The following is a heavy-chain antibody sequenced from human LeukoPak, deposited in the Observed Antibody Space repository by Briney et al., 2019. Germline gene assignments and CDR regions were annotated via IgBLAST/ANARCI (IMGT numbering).Heavy chain of an antibody. Sequence: SQTLSLTCAISGDSVSSNSAAWNWIRQSPSRGLEWLGRTYYRSKWFNDYAISVKSRITINPDAPKNQFSLQLNSVTPEDTAVYYCARELEAQTSYYVMDVWGQGTTVTVSS. V-gene: IGHV6-1*01. CDR3: ARELEAQTSYYVMDV. J-gene: IGHJ6*02. D-gene: IGHD3-3*02. CDR1: GDSVSSNSAA. CDR2: TYYRSKWFN.